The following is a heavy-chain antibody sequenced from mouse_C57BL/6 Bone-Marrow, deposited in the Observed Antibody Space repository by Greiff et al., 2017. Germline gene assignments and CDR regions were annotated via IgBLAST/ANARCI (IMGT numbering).Heavy chain of an antibody. CDR3: ARHEETIYYGYDAGFAY. CDR2: FYPGSGSI. Sequence: VQLQESGAELVKPGASVKLSCKASGYTFTEYTIHWVKQRSGQGLEWIGWFYPGSGSIKYNEKFKDKATLTADKSSSTVYMELSRLTSEDSAVYFCARHEETIYYGYDAGFAYWGQGTTLTVSS. V-gene: IGHV1-62-2*01. CDR1: GYTFTEYT. D-gene: IGHD2-2*01. J-gene: IGHJ2*01.